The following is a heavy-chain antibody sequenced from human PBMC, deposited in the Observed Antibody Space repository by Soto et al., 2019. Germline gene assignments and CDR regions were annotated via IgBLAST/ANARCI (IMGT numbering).Heavy chain of an antibody. Sequence: GGSLRPACAAAGFTFTSYSMEWVRQVPGKGLEWVSSISSTTNYIYYGDSMKGRFTISRDNAKNSLYLEMNSLRAEDTAVYYCARESEDLTSNFDYWGQGTRVTVSS. V-gene: IGHV3-21*06. CDR3: ARESEDLTSNFDY. CDR2: ISSTTNYI. J-gene: IGHJ4*02. CDR1: GFTFTSYS.